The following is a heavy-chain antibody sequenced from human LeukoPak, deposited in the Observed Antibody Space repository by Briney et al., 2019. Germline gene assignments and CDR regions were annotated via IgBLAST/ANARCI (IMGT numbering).Heavy chain of an antibody. V-gene: IGHV1-3*01. J-gene: IGHJ4*02. CDR3: ARDRGYYDSSGYYYMNYYFDY. Sequence: GASVKVSCKASGYTFTSYAMHWVRQAPGQRLEWMGWINAGNGNTKYSQKFQGRVTITRDTSASTAYMELSSLRSEDTAVYYCARDRGYYDSSGYYYMNYYFDYWGQGTLVTVSS. CDR1: GYTFTSYA. D-gene: IGHD3-22*01. CDR2: INAGNGNT.